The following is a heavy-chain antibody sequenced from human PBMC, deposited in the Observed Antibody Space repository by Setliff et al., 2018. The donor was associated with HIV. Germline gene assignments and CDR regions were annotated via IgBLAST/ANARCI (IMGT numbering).Heavy chain of an antibody. J-gene: IGHJ4*02. D-gene: IGHD1-26*01. CDR2: TYLGAT. V-gene: IGHV1-18*01. CDR1: GYTFSDYD. CDR3: ATGGGQSFDY. Sequence: GASVKVSCKASGYTFSDYDVAWVRQAPGQGLEWMGWTYLGATNYAQRFRDRFTVTTDTSTSTAYMELRGLSPDDTALYFCATGGGQSFDYWGQGTLVTVSS.